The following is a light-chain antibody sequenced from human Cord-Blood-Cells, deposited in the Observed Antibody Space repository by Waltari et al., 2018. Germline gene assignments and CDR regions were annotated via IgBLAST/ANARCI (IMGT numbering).Light chain of an antibody. J-gene: IGLJ3*02. CDR2: DVS. CDR3: SSYTSSSTWV. V-gene: IGLV2-14*01. CDR1: SSDVGGYNY. Sequence: QSALTQPASVSGSPGQSITSSCTGTSSDVGGYNYVSWYQQHPGKAPNLMIYDVSNRPSGVSNRFPGSKSGNTASLTISGLQAEDEADYYCSSYTSSSTWVFGGGTKLTVL.